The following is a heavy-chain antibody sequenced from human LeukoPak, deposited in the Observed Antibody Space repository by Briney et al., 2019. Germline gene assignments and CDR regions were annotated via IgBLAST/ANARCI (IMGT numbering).Heavy chain of an antibody. D-gene: IGHD2-8*01. Sequence: SETLSLTCAVYGGSFSGYYWSWIRQPPGKGLEWIGEINHSGSTNYNPSLKSRVTISVDTSKNQFSLKLSSVTAADTAVYCCARVRTIGAVVNYYYYYMDVWGKGTTVTVSS. CDR3: ARVRTIGAVVNYYYYYMDV. CDR2: INHSGST. CDR1: GGSFSGYY. V-gene: IGHV4-34*01. J-gene: IGHJ6*03.